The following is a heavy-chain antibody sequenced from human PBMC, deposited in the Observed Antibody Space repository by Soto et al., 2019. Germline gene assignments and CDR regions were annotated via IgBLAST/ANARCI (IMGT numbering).Heavy chain of an antibody. J-gene: IGHJ6*02. D-gene: IGHD3-16*02. CDR1: GGSISSYY. Sequence: PSETLSLTCTVSGGSISSYYWSWIRQPPGKGLEWIGHIYYSGSTNYNPSLKSRVTISVDTSKNQFSLKLSSVTAADTAVYYCATYTFGGVIVPQEGYYYYYGMDVWGQGTTVTVSS. CDR2: IYYSGST. CDR3: ATYTFGGVIVPQEGYYYYYGMDV. V-gene: IGHV4-59*01.